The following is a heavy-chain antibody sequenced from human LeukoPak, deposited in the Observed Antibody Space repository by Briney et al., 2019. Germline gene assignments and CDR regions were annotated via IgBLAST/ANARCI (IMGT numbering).Heavy chain of an antibody. CDR3: ARPVVLGAYLRGAYYFDS. Sequence: GGSLRLSCAASGFTFSNYGMHWVRQAPGKGLEWVAVILYDGSDKYHADSVKGRFTISRDNSKNTLYLQMNSLRVEDTAVYYCARPVVLGAYLRGAYYFDSWGQGTLVTVSS. CDR1: GFTFSNYG. CDR2: ILYDGSDK. J-gene: IGHJ4*02. V-gene: IGHV3-33*01. D-gene: IGHD3-16*01.